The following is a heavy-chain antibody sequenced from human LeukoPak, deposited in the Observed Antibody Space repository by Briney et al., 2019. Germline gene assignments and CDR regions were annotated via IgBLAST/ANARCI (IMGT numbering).Heavy chain of an antibody. CDR3: AKERSGDSDY. CDR2: IDANGNT. Sequence: AETLSLTCTVSGVSISPYYWTWIRQPAGKGLEWIGRIDANGNTNYNPSLKSRVTISVDTSKNQFSLRLTSVTAADTAVYFRAKERSGDSDYWGQGTLVTVSS. CDR1: GVSISPYY. J-gene: IGHJ4*02. D-gene: IGHD2-21*02. V-gene: IGHV4-4*07.